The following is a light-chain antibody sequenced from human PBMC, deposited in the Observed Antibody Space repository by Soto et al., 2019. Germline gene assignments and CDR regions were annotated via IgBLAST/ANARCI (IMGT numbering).Light chain of an antibody. CDR3: QQYGSSPPIT. Sequence: EIVLTQSPGTLSLSPGERATLSCRASQSVSSSYFAWYQQKPGQAPRLLIYGASSRATGIPDRFSGSGSGTDFTLTISRLEPEDFAVCYCQQYGSSPPITFGQGTRLEIK. J-gene: IGKJ5*01. CDR2: GAS. V-gene: IGKV3-20*01. CDR1: QSVSSSY.